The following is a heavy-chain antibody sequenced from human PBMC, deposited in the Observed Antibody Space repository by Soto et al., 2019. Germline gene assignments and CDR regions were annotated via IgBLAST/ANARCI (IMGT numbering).Heavy chain of an antibody. CDR3: ARDSRVYYGSGSSVDG. Sequence: PGGSLRLSCAASGFTFSDYYMSWIRQAPGKGLEWISYISSSGNTVYYADSVEGRFTISRDNAQNSPYLQMNNLRAEDTAVYYCARDSRVYYGSGSSVDGWGQGTLVTVS. D-gene: IGHD3-10*01. CDR2: ISSSGNTV. V-gene: IGHV3-11*01. CDR1: GFTFSDYY. J-gene: IGHJ4*02.